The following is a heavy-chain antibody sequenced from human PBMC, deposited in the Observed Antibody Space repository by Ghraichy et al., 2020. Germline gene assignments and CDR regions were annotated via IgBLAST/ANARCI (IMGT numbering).Heavy chain of an antibody. CDR3: ARSLHIVMIPTDGIYFDY. J-gene: IGHJ4*02. D-gene: IGHD2/OR15-2a*01. V-gene: IGHV3-7*01. CDR1: GFSFSAHW. CDR2: IKQGGREK. Sequence: GGSLRLSCGASGFSFSAHWMSWVRQAPGKGLEWVASIKQGGREKFYADSLEGRFTISRDDAKNSAYLQMVGLRAEDTAVYYCARSLHIVMIPTDGIYFDYWGQGTLVTVSS.